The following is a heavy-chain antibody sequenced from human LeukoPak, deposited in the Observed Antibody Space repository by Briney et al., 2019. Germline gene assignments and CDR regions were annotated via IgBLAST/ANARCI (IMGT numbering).Heavy chain of an antibody. CDR2: IFATGST. D-gene: IGHD2-8*01. Sequence: SETLSLTCTVSGGSINNFYWSWIRQPAGKGLEWIGRIFATGSTNYNPSLKSRVTMSVDTSKNQFSLKVTSVTAADTAVYYCARASYCDNSVCHNLAWFGPWGQGALVTVSS. V-gene: IGHV4-4*07. J-gene: IGHJ5*02. CDR3: ARASYCDNSVCHNLAWFGP. CDR1: GGSINNFY.